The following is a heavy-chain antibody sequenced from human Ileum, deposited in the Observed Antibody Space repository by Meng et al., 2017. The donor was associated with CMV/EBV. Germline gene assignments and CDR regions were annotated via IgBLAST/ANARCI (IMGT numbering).Heavy chain of an antibody. CDR1: GDSISSDSYY. V-gene: IGHV4-39*07. CDR2: IHYPETA. D-gene: IGHD3-10*01. J-gene: IGHJ5*02. CDR3: ARAVSGSGIYPWFDP. Sequence: SETLSLTCTVSGDSISSDSYYWGWIRQLPGKGLEWIGSIHYPETAYYAPSLKSRVTISISRTKNQFSLKLSSLTAADTAIYYCARAVSGSGIYPWFDPWGKGSLVTVS.